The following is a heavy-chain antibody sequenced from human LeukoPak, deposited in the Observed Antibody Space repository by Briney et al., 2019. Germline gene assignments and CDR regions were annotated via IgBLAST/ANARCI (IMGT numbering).Heavy chain of an antibody. Sequence: PGGSLRLSCATSGFNFICYAMGWVRQAPGKGLEWVSSISGSGDTTYYADSVKGRFTISRDNSKNTLYLRMNSLRAEDTAVYFCAKHRLVCPYYFDYWSQGTLVTVSS. CDR3: AKHRLVCPYYFDY. D-gene: IGHD3-9*01. V-gene: IGHV3-23*01. CDR1: GFNFICYA. J-gene: IGHJ4*02. CDR2: ISGSGDTT.